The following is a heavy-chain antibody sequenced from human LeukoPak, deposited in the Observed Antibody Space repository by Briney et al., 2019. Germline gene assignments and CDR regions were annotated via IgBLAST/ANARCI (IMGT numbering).Heavy chain of an antibody. CDR1: GGSGSSNTYY. CDR3: ARGGFSGSGSSGAFDI. D-gene: IGHD3-10*01. CDR2: IYYSGST. J-gene: IGHJ3*02. Sequence: PSETLSLTCTVSGGSGSSNTYYWGWIRQSPGKGLEWIGYIYYSGSTYYNPSLKSRVTISVDTSKNQFSLKLSSVTAADTAVYYCARGGFSGSGSSGAFDIWGQGTMVTVSS. V-gene: IGHV4-30-4*08.